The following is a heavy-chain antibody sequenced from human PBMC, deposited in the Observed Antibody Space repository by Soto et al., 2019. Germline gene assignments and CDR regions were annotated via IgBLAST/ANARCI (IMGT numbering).Heavy chain of an antibody. CDR3: AKKEVLCYEPHPYQMSV. D-gene: IGHD3-10*02. J-gene: IGHJ6*04. V-gene: IGHV3-23*01. CDR1: GFTFSNYA. CDR2: IGGSGGSI. Sequence: PGGSLRLSCAASGFTFSNYAMSWVRQGPGKGLEWVSGIGGSGGSIYYADSVKGRFTISRDNPKNTLYLQMNSLRAEDTAVYYCAKKEVLCYEPHPYQMSVRAKGSSVPVSA.